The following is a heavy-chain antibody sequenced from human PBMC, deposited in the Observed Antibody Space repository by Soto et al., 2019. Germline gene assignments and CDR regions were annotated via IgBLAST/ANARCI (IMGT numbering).Heavy chain of an antibody. CDR1: GDTFSFYT. CDR2: INPIVSMS. Sequence: QVQLVQSGTEVKKPGSSVKVSCKASGDTFSFYTINWVRQAPGLGLEWVGRINPIVSMSNYAQKFQGRVSMAADKSTGTAYMELRCLRSDATAMYFCAASYGSGYRAFDSWGQGALVIVSS. V-gene: IGHV1-69*02. D-gene: IGHD3-10*01. CDR3: AASYGSGYRAFDS. J-gene: IGHJ4*02.